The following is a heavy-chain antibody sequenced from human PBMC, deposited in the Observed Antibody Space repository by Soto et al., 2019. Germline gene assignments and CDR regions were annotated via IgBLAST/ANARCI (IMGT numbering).Heavy chain of an antibody. D-gene: IGHD2-15*01. CDR1: GGSITTGGYY. CDR3: ARTKCRGGSCSPWSLDY. V-gene: IGHV4-31*03. CDR2: RYYSEST. Sequence: SETLSLTCTVSGGSITTGGYYWSWIRQLPGKGLEWIGHRYYSESTYYNPSLKSRVSISLDTSKNQFSLKLSFVTAADTAMYYCARTKCRGGSCSPWSLDYWGKGXPGTLST. J-gene: IGHJ4*02.